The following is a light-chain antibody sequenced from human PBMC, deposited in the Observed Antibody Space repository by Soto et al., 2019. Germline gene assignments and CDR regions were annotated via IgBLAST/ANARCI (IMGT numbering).Light chain of an antibody. CDR2: GAS. CDR3: QQYNNWPLS. CDR1: QSVSSN. J-gene: IGKJ4*01. V-gene: IGKV3-15*01. Sequence: EIVMTQSPATLSVSPGERATLSCRASQSVSSNLGWYQQKPGQAPRLLIYGASARATGIPARFSGSGSGTEFTLTISRLQSEDFAVYYCQQYNNWPLSFGGGTKVEIK.